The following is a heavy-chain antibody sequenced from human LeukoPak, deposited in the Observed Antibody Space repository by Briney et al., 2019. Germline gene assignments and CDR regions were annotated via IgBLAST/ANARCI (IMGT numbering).Heavy chain of an antibody. V-gene: IGHV3-23*01. J-gene: IGHJ6*02. CDR1: GFTFSSYA. D-gene: IGHD5-24*01. Sequence: PGGSLRLSCAASGFTFSSYAMSWVRQAPGKGLEWVSAISGSGGSTYYADSVKGRFTISRDNSKNTLYLQMNSLRAEDTAVYYCANRASKGYNNYYGMDVWGQGTTVTVSS. CDR2: ISGSGGST. CDR3: ANRASKGYNNYYGMDV.